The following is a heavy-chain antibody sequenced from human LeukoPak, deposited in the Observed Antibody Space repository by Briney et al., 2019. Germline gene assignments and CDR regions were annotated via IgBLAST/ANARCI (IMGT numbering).Heavy chain of an antibody. D-gene: IGHD4-17*01. Sequence: SETLSLTCTVSGDSISSYYWSWIRQPPGKGLEWIGEINHSGSTNYNPSLKSRVTISVDTSKNQFSLKLSSVTAADTAVYYCARGPGTYGDYDDTPWGQGTLVTVSS. CDR3: ARGPGTYGDYDDTP. V-gene: IGHV4-34*01. CDR1: GDSISSYY. CDR2: INHSGST. J-gene: IGHJ5*02.